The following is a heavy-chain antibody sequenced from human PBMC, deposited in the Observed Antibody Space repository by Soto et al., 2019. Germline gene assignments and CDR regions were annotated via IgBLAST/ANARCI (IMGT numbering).Heavy chain of an antibody. V-gene: IGHV1-18*01. CDR1: GYTFTSYG. CDR3: ARLYGSGSYYNKGIGYYYGMDV. CDR2: ISAYNGNT. J-gene: IGHJ6*02. Sequence: ASVQVSCQASGYTFTSYGISWVRQAPGQGLEWMGWISAYNGNTNYAQKLQGRVTMTTDTSTSTAYMELRSLRSDDTAVYYCARLYGSGSYYNKGIGYYYGMDVWGQGTTVTVSS. D-gene: IGHD3-10*01.